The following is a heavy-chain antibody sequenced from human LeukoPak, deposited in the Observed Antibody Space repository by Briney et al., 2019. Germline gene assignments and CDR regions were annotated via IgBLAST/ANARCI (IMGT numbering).Heavy chain of an antibody. J-gene: IGHJ1*01. D-gene: IGHD4-11*01. Sequence: PSETLSLTCAVYGGSFSGYYWSWIRQPPGKGLEWIGEINHSGSTNNNPSLKSRVTISVDTSKNQFSLKLSSVTAADTAVYYCARTSVTTYGEYFQHWGQGTLVTVSS. CDR2: INHSGST. CDR3: ARTSVTTYGEYFQH. V-gene: IGHV4-34*01. CDR1: GGSFSGYY.